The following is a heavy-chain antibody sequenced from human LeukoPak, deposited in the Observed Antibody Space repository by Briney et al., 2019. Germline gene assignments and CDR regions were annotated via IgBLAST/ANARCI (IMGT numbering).Heavy chain of an antibody. D-gene: IGHD6-13*01. J-gene: IGHJ6*03. CDR3: ARAAAGKLPVYYMDV. V-gene: IGHV4-38-2*01. Sequence: SETLTLTCAVSGYFISSGYYRGWIRQPPGKGLEWIGSIYHSGSTYYNPSLKSRVTISVDTSKNQLSLKLSSVTAADTAVYYCARAAAGKLPVYYMDVGGE. CDR1: GYFISSGYY. CDR2: IYHSGST.